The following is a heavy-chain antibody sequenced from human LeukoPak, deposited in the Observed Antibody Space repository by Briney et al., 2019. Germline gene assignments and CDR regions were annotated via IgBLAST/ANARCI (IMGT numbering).Heavy chain of an antibody. CDR3: ARSNRGFFKQQPLDY. Sequence: PSETLSLTCTVSGGSINSYHWSWIRQPPGKGLEWIGYIYYSGSTNYNPSLKSRLTISVDTSKNQFSLKLSSVTAADTAVYYCARSNRGFFKQQPLDYWGQGTLVTVSS. J-gene: IGHJ4*02. CDR1: GGSINSYH. D-gene: IGHD3-3*01. V-gene: IGHV4-59*08. CDR2: IYYSGST.